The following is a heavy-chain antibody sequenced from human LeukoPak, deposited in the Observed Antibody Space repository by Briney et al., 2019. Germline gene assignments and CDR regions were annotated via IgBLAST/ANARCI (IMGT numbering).Heavy chain of an antibody. CDR3: AKDPRGGYSGSWYFDY. D-gene: IGHD1-26*01. V-gene: IGHV3-23*01. CDR2: ISGGGDPT. J-gene: IGHJ4*02. Sequence: GGSLRLSCAASGFIFSSYEMNWVRQAPGKGLEWVSAISGGGDPTYYADSVKGRFTISRDNSKNTLYLRMNSLRAEDTAVYYCAKDPRGGYSGSWYFDYWGQGTLVTVSS. CDR1: GFIFSSYE.